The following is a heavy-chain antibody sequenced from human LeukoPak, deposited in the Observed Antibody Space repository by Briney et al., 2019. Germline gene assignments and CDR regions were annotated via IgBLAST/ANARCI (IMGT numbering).Heavy chain of an antibody. CDR1: GYTFTGYY. V-gene: IGHV1-2*02. Sequence: ASVKVSCKASGYTFTGYYMHWVRRAPGQGLEWMGWINPNSGGTNYAQKFQGRVTMTRDTSISTAYMELSRLRSDDTAVYYCARAWGCSSTSCYPLDYWGQGTLVTVSS. J-gene: IGHJ4*02. CDR2: INPNSGGT. CDR3: ARAWGCSSTSCYPLDY. D-gene: IGHD2-2*01.